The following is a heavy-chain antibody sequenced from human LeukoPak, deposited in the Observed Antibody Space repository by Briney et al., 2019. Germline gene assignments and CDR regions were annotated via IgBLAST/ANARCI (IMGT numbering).Heavy chain of an antibody. D-gene: IGHD3-10*01. V-gene: IGHV3-23*01. Sequence: GGSLRLSCAASGFTFSSYAMSGVRQAPGKVLEWVSVISGSGGSTYYADSVRGRFTISRDNSKDTLYLQMNSLRAEDTAVYYCAKDQDLTMVRGIPAPHYFDYWGQGSLVTVSS. CDR3: AKDQDLTMVRGIPAPHYFDY. CDR1: GFTFSSYA. J-gene: IGHJ4*02. CDR2: ISGSGGST.